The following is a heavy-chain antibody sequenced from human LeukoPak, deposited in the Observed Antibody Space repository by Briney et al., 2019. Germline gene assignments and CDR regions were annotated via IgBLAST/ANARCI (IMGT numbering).Heavy chain of an antibody. D-gene: IGHD1-1*01. CDR2: IYATGSS. CDR3: ARAWGIGATGPFFDS. Sequence: SETLSLTCTVSGDSVSSTSYYWTWIRQSAEKGLEWIGRIYATGSSNYNPSLKSRVTISVDTSKNQFSLKLSSVTAADTAVYYCARAWGIGATGPFFDSWGQGALVTVSS. V-gene: IGHV4-61*02. CDR1: GDSVSSTSYY. J-gene: IGHJ4*02.